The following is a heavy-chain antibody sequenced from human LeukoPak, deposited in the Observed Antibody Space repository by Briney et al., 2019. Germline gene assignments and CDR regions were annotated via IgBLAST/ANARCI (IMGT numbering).Heavy chain of an antibody. V-gene: IGHV4-59*01. D-gene: IGHD3-10*01. CDR2: IYYSGST. J-gene: IGHJ5*02. CDR1: GGSISSYY. Sequence: PLETLSLTCTVFGGSISSYYWSWIRQPPGKGLEWIGYIYYSGSTNYNPSLKSRVTISVDTSKNQFSLKLSSVTAADTAVYYCARDGPGGWFDPWGQGTLVTVSS. CDR3: ARDGPGGWFDP.